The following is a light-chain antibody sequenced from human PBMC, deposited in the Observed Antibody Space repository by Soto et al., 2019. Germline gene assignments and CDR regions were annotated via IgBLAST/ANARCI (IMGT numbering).Light chain of an antibody. CDR2: GAS. V-gene: IGKV3-20*01. CDR3: QQYAKAPLT. Sequence: EIVLTHSPGTLSLSPGERATLSCRASQMVSDNYLAWYQQKPGQAPRLVVYGASSRATGVPDRFSASGSGTDFTLTISRLEPEDFAVYYCQQYAKAPLTFGQGTKVDIK. J-gene: IGKJ1*01. CDR1: QMVSDNY.